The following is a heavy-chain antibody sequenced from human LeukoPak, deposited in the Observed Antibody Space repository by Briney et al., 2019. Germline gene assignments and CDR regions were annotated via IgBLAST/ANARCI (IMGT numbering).Heavy chain of an antibody. CDR2: IYYSGST. CDR3: AELGITMIGGV. CDR1: GGSISSSSYY. Sequence: QASETLSLACTVSGGSISSSSYYWGWIRQPPGKGLEWIGSIYYSGSTYYNPSLKSRVTISVDTSKNQFSLKLSSVTAADTAVYYCAELGITMIGGVWGKGTTVTISS. J-gene: IGHJ6*04. D-gene: IGHD3-10*02. V-gene: IGHV4-39*01.